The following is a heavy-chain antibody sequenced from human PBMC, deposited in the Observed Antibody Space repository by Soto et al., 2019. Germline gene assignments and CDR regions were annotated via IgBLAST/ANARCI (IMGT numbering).Heavy chain of an antibody. CDR3: ARSTARMMYSSSGYFDY. V-gene: IGHV1-3*01. D-gene: IGHD6-6*01. CDR2: INAGNGNT. CDR1: GYTFTSYA. J-gene: IGHJ4*02. Sequence: ASVKVSCKASGYTFTSYAMHWVRQAPGQRLEWMGWINAGNGNTKYSQKFQGRVTITRDTSASTAYMELSSLRSEDTAVYYCARSTARMMYSSSGYFDYWGQGTLVTVSS.